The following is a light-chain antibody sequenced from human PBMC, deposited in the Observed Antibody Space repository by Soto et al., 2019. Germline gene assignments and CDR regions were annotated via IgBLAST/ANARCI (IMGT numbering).Light chain of an antibody. Sequence: TQMTQSPLSLSASVGEKIIITCRASRDVGSDVSWYQQKPGQAPKLVIYAASNLYTGVPSRFSGRRSGTEFTLTTSSLQPEDFASYYCLQAYGDSWTFGQGTKVEIE. CDR2: AAS. V-gene: IGKV1-6*01. CDR3: LQAYGDSWT. J-gene: IGKJ1*01. CDR1: RDVGSD.